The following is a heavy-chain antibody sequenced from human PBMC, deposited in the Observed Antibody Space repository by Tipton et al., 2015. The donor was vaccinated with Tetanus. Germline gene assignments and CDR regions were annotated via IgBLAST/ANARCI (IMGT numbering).Heavy chain of an antibody. Sequence: TLSLTCTIYGGSFSGYYWSWIRQPPGRGLEWIGEIHPSGSTNYNSSLKSRVTLSQDTSKSQFSLKLSSVTAADTAVYYCARDRGVSRGVDYWGQGTLVTVSS. CDR2: IHPSGST. CDR3: ARDRGVSRGVDY. CDR1: GGSFSGYY. D-gene: IGHD3-10*01. J-gene: IGHJ4*02. V-gene: IGHV4-34*09.